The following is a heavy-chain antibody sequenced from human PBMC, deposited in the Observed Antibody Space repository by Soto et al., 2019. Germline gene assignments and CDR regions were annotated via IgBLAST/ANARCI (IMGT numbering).Heavy chain of an antibody. CDR1: GYTFTSSA. J-gene: IGHJ6*02. CDR2: ISAYNGNT. V-gene: IGHV1-18*01. CDR3: ARDPRITIFGVVSPAYYYYGMDV. D-gene: IGHD3-3*01. Sequence: AAVNVTCTPSGYTFTSSAISWGRPPPGQGLERMGWISAYNGNTNSAQKLQGRVTMTTDTSTSTPYMELRSLRADDTAVYYCARDPRITIFGVVSPAYYYYGMDVWGQGTTVTVSS.